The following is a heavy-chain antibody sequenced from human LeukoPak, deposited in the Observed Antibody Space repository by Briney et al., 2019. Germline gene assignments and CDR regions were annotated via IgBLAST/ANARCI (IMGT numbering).Heavy chain of an antibody. CDR3: ARGRVPPPDFWSGYYSRRWVAYFDY. Sequence: SETLSLTCAVYGGSFSGYYWSWTRQPPGKGLEWIGEINHSGSTNYSPSLKSRVTISVDTSKNQFSLKLSSVTAADTAVYYCARGRVPPPDFWSGYYSRRWVAYFDYWGQGTLVTVSS. CDR2: INHSGST. CDR1: GGSFSGYY. D-gene: IGHD3-3*01. J-gene: IGHJ4*02. V-gene: IGHV4-34*01.